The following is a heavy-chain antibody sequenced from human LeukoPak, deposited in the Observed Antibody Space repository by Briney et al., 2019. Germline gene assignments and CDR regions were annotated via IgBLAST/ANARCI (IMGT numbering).Heavy chain of an antibody. V-gene: IGHV5-51*01. D-gene: IGHD3-22*01. J-gene: IGHJ4*02. CDR3: ARNLGGYYYEARTFDY. Sequence: GESLKISCKGSGYSFTSYWIGWVRQMPGKGLEWMGIIYPGDSDTRYSPSFQGQVTISADKSISTAYLQWSSLKASDTAMYYCARNLGGYYYEARTFDYWGQGTLVTVSS. CDR2: IYPGDSDT. CDR1: GYSFTSYW.